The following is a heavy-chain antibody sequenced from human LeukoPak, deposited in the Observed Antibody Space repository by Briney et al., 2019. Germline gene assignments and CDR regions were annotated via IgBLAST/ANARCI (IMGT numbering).Heavy chain of an antibody. CDR2: IRYDGSKK. D-gene: IGHD2-2*02. V-gene: IGHV3-30*02. Sequence: GGSLRLSCAASEFTFSSYTLNWVRQAPGKGLEWVAFIRYDGSKKYYADSVKGRFTISRDNSKNTLYLQMNSLRAEDTAVYYCAKEEYCSSTSCYTPYYYFYMDVWGKGTTVTISS. CDR3: AKEEYCSSTSCYTPYYYFYMDV. J-gene: IGHJ6*03. CDR1: EFTFSSYT.